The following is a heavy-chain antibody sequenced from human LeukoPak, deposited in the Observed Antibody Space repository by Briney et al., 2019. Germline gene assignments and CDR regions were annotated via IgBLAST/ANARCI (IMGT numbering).Heavy chain of an antibody. J-gene: IGHJ4*02. V-gene: IGHV3-21*01. Sequence: PGGSLSPSCPVSAFSLPSLCTKWVRQAPGKGLEWVSSISSSSSYIYYADSVKGRFTISRDNAKHSLYLQMNSLRAEDTAVYYCARYYDGPGGVLDYQGQGTLVTVSS. CDR2: ISSSSSYI. CDR1: AFSLPSLC. CDR3: ARYYDGPGGVLDY. D-gene: IGHD3-10*01.